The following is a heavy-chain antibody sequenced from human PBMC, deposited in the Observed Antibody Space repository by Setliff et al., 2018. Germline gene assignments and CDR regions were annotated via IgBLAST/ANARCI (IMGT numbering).Heavy chain of an antibody. J-gene: IGHJ3*01. V-gene: IGHV4-34*01. Sequence: SETLSLTCAVYGGSFSTYYWNWIRQPPGKGPEWIGEINHSGSTNYNPSLKSRVTISVDTSKNQFSLKLRSVTAADTAVYYCASPRLSYYDNGAFPSDAFDLWGQGTMVTVSS. CDR3: ASPRLSYYDNGAFPSDAFDL. CDR2: INHSGST. CDR1: GGSFSTYY. D-gene: IGHD3-22*01.